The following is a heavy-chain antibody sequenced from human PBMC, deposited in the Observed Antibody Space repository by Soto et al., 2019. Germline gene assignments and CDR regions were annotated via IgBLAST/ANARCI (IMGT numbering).Heavy chain of an antibody. V-gene: IGHV3-7*01. D-gene: IGHD3-3*01. Sequence: GGSLRLSCAASGFTFSSYWMSWVRQAPGKGLEWVANIKQDGSEKYYVDSVKGRFTISRDNAKNSLYLQMNSLRAEDTAVYYCARARQLTYYDFWSGHDPYGMDVWGQGTTVTVSS. J-gene: IGHJ6*02. CDR1: GFTFSSYW. CDR3: ARARQLTYYDFWSGHDPYGMDV. CDR2: IKQDGSEK.